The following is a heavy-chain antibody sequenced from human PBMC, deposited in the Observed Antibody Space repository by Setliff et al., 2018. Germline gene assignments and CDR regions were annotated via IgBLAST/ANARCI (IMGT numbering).Heavy chain of an antibody. D-gene: IGHD6-19*01. CDR1: GFIFTSYS. J-gene: IGHJ4*02. V-gene: IGHV3-48*04. Sequence: PGGSLRLSCAASGFIFTSYSLNWVRQAPGKGLEWISFANSGNTICYADSVRGRFTISRDNAKNSLYLQMNSLRGEDTAVYYCAGGRGWRFDDWGQGTLVTVSS. CDR3: AGGRGWRFDD. CDR2: ANSGNTI.